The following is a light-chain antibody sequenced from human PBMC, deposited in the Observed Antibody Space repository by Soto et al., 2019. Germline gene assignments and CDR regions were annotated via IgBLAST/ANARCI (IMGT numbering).Light chain of an antibody. CDR3: QQYYNWPPGT. CDR1: QSISSS. J-gene: IGKJ1*01. CDR2: HAS. V-gene: IGKV3-15*01. Sequence: EIVLTQSPATLFVSPGERATLSCRASQSISSSLAWYQQQPGQAPRLLIYHASTRAAGIPARFSGSGSGTEFTLTISSLQSADFAVYYCQQYYNWPPGTFGQGTKVEIK.